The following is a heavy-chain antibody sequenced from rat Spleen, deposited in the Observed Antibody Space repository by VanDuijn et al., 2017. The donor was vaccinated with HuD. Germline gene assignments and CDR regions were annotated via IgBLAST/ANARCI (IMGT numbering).Heavy chain of an antibody. J-gene: IGHJ2*01. V-gene: IGHV5-31*01. CDR1: GFTFSNYD. CDR2: ITNTGGST. Sequence: DEQLVESGGGVVQPGRSVKLPCAASGFTFSNYDMAWIRQAPGQGMERVASITNTGGSTYYPDSVKGRFTISRDNAKSTLYLQMNSLRSEDTATYYCTREGVGPSLDYWGQGVMVTVSS. D-gene: IGHD4-4*01. CDR3: TREGVGPSLDY.